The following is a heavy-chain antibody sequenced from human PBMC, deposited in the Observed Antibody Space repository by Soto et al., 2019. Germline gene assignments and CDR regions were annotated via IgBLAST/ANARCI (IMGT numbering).Heavy chain of an antibody. D-gene: IGHD1-7*01. CDR1: GGSVSSGSYY. V-gene: IGHV4-61*01. CDR2: IYYSGST. J-gene: IGHJ4*02. CDR3: ARGFATGTAEALFDY. Sequence: ASETLSLTCTVSGGSVSSGSYYWSWIRQPPGKGLEWIGYIYYSGSTNYNPSLKSRVTISVDTSKNQFSLKLSSVTAADTAVYYCARGFATGTAEALFDYWGQGTLVTVSS.